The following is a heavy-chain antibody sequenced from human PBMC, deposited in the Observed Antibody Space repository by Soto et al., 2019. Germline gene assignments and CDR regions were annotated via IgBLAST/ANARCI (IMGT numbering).Heavy chain of an antibody. J-gene: IGHJ3*02. CDR2: INHSGST. V-gene: IGHV4-34*01. CDR3: ATDSGYSYGGVI. CDR1: GGSFSGYY. Sequence: QVQLQQWGAGLLKPSETLSLTCAVYGGSFSGYYWSWIRQPPVKGLEWIGEINHSGSTNYNPSLKSRVTISVDTSKNQFSLKLSSVTAADTAVYYCATDSGYSYGGVIWGQGTMVTVSS. D-gene: IGHD5-18*01.